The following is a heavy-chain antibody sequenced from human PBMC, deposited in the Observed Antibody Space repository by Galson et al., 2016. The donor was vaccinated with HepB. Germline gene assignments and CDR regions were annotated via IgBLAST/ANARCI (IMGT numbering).Heavy chain of an antibody. D-gene: IGHD2-2*01. Sequence: SLRLSCAASGFTFSSYGMHWVRQAPGKGLEWVAFISYDGSNKKYADSVKGRFTISRDNSKKTLYLQMNSLRAEGTAAYYCAKDGRIYCSSASCHDHFHYWGQGTLVTVSS. CDR1: GFTFSSYG. V-gene: IGHV3-30*18. J-gene: IGHJ4*02. CDR2: ISYDGSNK. CDR3: AKDGRIYCSSASCHDHFHY.